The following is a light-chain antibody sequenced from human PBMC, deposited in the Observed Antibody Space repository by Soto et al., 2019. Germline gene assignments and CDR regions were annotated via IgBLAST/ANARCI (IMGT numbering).Light chain of an antibody. J-gene: IGLJ1*01. V-gene: IGLV1-47*01. CDR2: RNN. Sequence: QSVLTQPPSASGTPGQRVTISCSGSSSNIGSNYVYWYQQLPGTAPKLLIYRNNQRPSGVPDRFSGSKSGTSASLAISGLRSEDEADYYCAACDASLSGSYVFGTGTKVTVL. CDR1: SSNIGSNY. CDR3: AACDASLSGSYV.